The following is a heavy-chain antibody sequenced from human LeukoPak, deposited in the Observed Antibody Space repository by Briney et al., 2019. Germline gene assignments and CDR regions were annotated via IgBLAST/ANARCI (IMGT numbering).Heavy chain of an antibody. D-gene: IGHD4-23*01. CDR1: GYTFTSYD. J-gene: IGHJ4*02. V-gene: IGHV1-8*01. CDR3: ATVVTQYYYFDY. CDR2: MNPNSGNT. Sequence: ASVKVSCKASGYTFTSYDINWVRQATGQGLEWMGWMNPNSGNTGYAQKFQGRVTMTRDTSISTAYMELSRLRSDDTAVYYCATVVTQYYYFDYWGQGTLVTVSS.